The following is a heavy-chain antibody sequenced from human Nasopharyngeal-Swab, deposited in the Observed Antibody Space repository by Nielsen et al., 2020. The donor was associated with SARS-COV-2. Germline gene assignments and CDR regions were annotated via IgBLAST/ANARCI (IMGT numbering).Heavy chain of an antibody. J-gene: IGHJ3*02. V-gene: IGHV4-34*01. Sequence: SDTLSLTCAVYGGSFSGYYWSWIRQPPGKGLEWIGEINHSGSTNYNPSLKSRVTISVDTSKNQFSLKLSSVTAADTAVYYCARGKYRRAFDIWGQGTMVTVSS. CDR2: INHSGST. CDR1: GGSFSGYY. D-gene: IGHD6-6*01. CDR3: ARGKYRRAFDI.